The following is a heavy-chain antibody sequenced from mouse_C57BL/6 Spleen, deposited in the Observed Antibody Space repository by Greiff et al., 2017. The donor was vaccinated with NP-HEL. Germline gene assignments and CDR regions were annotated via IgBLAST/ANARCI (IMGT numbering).Heavy chain of an antibody. J-gene: IGHJ3*01. CDR2: IWSGGST. CDR3: ARPYYDYDWGFAY. CDR1: GFSLTSYG. V-gene: IGHV2-2*01. Sequence: VKLMESGPGLVQPSQSLSITCTVSGFSLTSYGVHWVRQSPGKGLEWLGVIWSGGSTDYNAAFISRLSISKDNSKSQVFFKMNSLQADDTAIYYCARPYYDYDWGFAYWGQGTLVTVSA. D-gene: IGHD2-4*01.